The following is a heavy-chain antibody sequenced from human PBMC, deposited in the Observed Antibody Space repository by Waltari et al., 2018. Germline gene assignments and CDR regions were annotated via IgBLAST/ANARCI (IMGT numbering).Heavy chain of an antibody. J-gene: IGHJ4*02. D-gene: IGHD4-17*01. CDR2: CSGMGRRD. Sequence: VQLLESGGGLVQSGGSLRLACADSGFTLRSYAMNWVGQAQGKVEVWVSVCSGMGRRDDYADSGKRRLTTSRENSKNTLYLQTNNLRVENTAVYYCASSLYGDYTQIWGRVFDYWGQGTLVTVSS. V-gene: IGHV3-23*01. CDR3: ASSLYGDYTQIWGRVFDY. CDR1: GFTLRSYA.